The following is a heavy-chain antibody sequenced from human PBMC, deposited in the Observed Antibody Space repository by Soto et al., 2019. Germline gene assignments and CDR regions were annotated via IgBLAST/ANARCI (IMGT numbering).Heavy chain of an antibody. CDR3: TRGYQGSGYIDFDI. CDR2: IYYSGST. V-gene: IGHV4-59*01. J-gene: IGHJ3*02. CDR1: GGSISSYY. Sequence: SETLSLTCTVSGGSISSYYWSWIRQPPGKGLEYIGYIYYSGSTNSNPSLKSRVTISVDTSKKQFSLKMSSVTAADTAVYYCTRGYQGSGYIDFDIWGKVTMVT. D-gene: IGHD3-22*01.